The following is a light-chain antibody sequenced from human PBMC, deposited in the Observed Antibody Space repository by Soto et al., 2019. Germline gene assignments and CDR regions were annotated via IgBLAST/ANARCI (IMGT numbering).Light chain of an antibody. CDR1: QSVNSF. V-gene: IGKV3-11*01. CDR2: DAS. CDR3: QQRNGWPLT. J-gene: IGKJ4*01. Sequence: EIVLTQSPATLSLSPGDRATLSCRASQSVNSFLTWYQQKPGQAPRLLIYDASTRATGIPARFSGSGSGTDVTLTISSLEPEDFAVYYCQQRNGWPLTFGGGTRVEMK.